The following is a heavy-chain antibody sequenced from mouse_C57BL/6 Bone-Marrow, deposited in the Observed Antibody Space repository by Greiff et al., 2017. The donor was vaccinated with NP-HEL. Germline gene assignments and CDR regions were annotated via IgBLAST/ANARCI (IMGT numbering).Heavy chain of an antibody. CDR2: IWSGGST. V-gene: IGHV2-2*01. CDR1: GFSLTSYG. CDR3: ARTAPTTVVAFDY. D-gene: IGHD1-1*01. J-gene: IGHJ2*01. Sequence: VQLVESGPGLVQPSQSLSITCTVSGFSLTSYGVHWVRQSPGKGLEWLGVIWSGGSTDYNAAFISRLSISKDNSKSHVFFKMNSLQADDTAIYYCARTAPTTVVAFDYWGQGTTLTVSS.